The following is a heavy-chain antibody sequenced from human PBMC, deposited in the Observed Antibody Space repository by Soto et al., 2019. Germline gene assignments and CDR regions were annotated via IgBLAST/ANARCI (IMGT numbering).Heavy chain of an antibody. CDR2: IYWDDDK. D-gene: IGHD2-21*01. CDR1: EFSLSTSGVG. V-gene: IGHV2-5*02. CDR3: ARLVAAGITYYFDS. Sequence: QITLKESGPTLVKPTQTHTLTCTFSEFSLSTSGVGVGWIRQPPGKALEWLTFIYWDDDKRYSPSLKSRLSLTKHTSKNQVVLTMTNMDPVDTATYYCARLVAAGITYYFDSWGQGTLVTVSS. J-gene: IGHJ4*02.